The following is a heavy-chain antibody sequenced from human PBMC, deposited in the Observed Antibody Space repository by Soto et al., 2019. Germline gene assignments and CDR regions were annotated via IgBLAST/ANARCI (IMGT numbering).Heavy chain of an antibody. Sequence: GGSLRLSCTASGFTFSSYAMSWVRQAPGKGLEWVSLISGGGGSTYYPDSVQGRFTISRDNSKNTLYLQMNSLRAEDTAVYSCARSALEDYSDSRHYYSHWGQGTLVTVSS. CDR2: ISGGGGST. J-gene: IGHJ4*02. CDR3: ARSALEDYSDSRHYYSH. V-gene: IGHV3-23*01. CDR1: GFTFSSYA. D-gene: IGHD3-22*01.